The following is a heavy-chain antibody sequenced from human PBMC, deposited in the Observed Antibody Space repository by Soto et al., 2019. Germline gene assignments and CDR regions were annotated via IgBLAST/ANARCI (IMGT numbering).Heavy chain of an antibody. CDR3: ARSPRVIAVTGRNYFTH. V-gene: IGHV4-34*01. D-gene: IGHD6-13*01. CDR2: ISHRGSP. Sequence: QVQLQQWGAGLLKPSETLSLTCAVYGGSFSNYYWNWIRQPPGKGLEWIGEISHRGSPNYNPSLTSRVTMSRDTSKNQLFLSLSSVTAADTAVYYCARSPRVIAVTGRNYFTHWGQGTLVIVSS. J-gene: IGHJ1*01. CDR1: GGSFSNYY.